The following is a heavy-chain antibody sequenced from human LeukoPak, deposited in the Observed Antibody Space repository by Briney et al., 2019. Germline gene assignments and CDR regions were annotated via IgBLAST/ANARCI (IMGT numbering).Heavy chain of an antibody. CDR1: GFSFRSHW. J-gene: IGHJ4*02. D-gene: IGHD1-26*01. CDR3: AREKSGSNAAFDY. V-gene: IGHV3-74*01. CDR2: INSDGSST. Sequence: GSLRLSCAASGFSFRSHWMYWVRQAPGKGLVWVSRINSDGSSTNYADSVKGRFTISRDNAKNSLYLQMNSLRAEDTAVYYCAREKSGSNAAFDYWGQGTLVTVSS.